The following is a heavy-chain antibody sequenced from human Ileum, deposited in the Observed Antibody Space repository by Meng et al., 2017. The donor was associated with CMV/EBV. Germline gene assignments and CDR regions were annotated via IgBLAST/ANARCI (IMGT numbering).Heavy chain of an antibody. CDR1: GFTFSSYG. J-gene: IGHJ4*02. V-gene: IGHV3-30*02. Sequence: GGSLRLSCAASGFTFSSYGMHWVRQAPGKGLEWVAFIRNDGSDKSYSNSVRGRFTSSRDNSKNTLFLQMNSLRAEDTAVYYCVQGACSTTTCLLWGQGTLVTVSS. D-gene: IGHD2-2*01. CDR3: VQGACSTTTCLL. CDR2: IRNDGSDK.